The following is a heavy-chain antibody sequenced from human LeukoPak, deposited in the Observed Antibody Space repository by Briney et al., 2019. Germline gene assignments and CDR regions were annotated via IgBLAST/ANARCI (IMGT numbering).Heavy chain of an antibody. V-gene: IGHV6-1*01. D-gene: IGHD1-26*01. CDR1: GDSVSSNSAA. Sequence: SQTLSLTCAISGDSVSSNSAAWNWIRQSPSRGLEWLGRTYYRSKWYNDYAVSVKSRITINPDTSKNQFSLQLNSVTPEDTAVYYCARGQLDGGSYRYRRWSWFDPWGQGTLVTVSS. J-gene: IGHJ5*02. CDR3: ARGQLDGGSYRYRRWSWFDP. CDR2: TYYRSKWYN.